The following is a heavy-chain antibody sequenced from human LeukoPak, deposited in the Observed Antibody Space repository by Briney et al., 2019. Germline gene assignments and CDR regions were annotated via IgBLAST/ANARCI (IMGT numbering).Heavy chain of an antibody. J-gene: IGHJ5*02. Sequence: ASVKVSCKASGGTFSSYAISWVRQAPGQGLEWMGGIIPIFGTANYAQKFQGRVTITTDESTSTAYMELSSLRSEDTAVYYCARVLAAAVPYPWFDPWGQGTLVTVSS. CDR1: GGTFSSYA. CDR3: ARVLAAAVPYPWFDP. V-gene: IGHV1-69*05. D-gene: IGHD6-13*01. CDR2: IIPIFGTA.